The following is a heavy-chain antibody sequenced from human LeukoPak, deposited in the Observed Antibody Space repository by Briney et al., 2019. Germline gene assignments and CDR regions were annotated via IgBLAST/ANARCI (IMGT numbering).Heavy chain of an antibody. J-gene: IGHJ4*02. CDR3: ARDTPGYSSSTFDY. V-gene: IGHV3-21*01. CDR1: GFTFSSYS. CDR2: ISSSSRYI. D-gene: IGHD6-13*01. Sequence: PGGSLRLSCAASGFTFSSYSMNWVRQAPGKGLEWASSISSSSRYIYYADSVKGRFTISRDNAKNSLYLQMNSLRAEDTAVYYCARDTPGYSSSTFDYWGQGTLVTVSS.